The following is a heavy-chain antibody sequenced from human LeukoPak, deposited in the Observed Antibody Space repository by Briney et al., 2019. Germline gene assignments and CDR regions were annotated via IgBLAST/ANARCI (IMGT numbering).Heavy chain of an antibody. CDR3: ARELPYGSGSYYNQYYFDY. CDR2: INPNSGGT. D-gene: IGHD3-10*01. J-gene: IGHJ4*02. CDR1: GYTFTGYY. V-gene: IGHV1-2*02. Sequence: GASVKVSCKASGYTFTGYYMHWVRQAPGQGLEWMGWINPNSGGTNYAQKFQGRVTMTRDTSISTAYMELSRLRSDDTAVYYCARELPYGSGSYYNQYYFDYWGQGTLVTVSS.